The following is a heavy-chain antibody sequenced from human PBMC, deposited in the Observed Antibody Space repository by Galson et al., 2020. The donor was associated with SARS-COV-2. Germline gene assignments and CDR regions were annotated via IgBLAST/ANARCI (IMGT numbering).Heavy chain of an antibody. V-gene: IGHV7-4-1*02. D-gene: IGHD3-22*01. CDR3: ARYYDSSGYDLFDS. J-gene: IGHJ4*02. Sequence: AQGFTGRFVFSLDTSVSTAYLQISSLKAEDTAVYYCARYYDSSGYDLFDSWGQGTLVTVSS.